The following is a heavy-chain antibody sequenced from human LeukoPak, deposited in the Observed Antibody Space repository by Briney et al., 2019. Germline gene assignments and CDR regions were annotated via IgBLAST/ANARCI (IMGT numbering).Heavy chain of an antibody. J-gene: IGHJ5*02. D-gene: IGHD2-2*01. CDR2: IYPGDSDT. Sequence: GESLKISCKGSGYNFTNYWIGWVRQMPGKGLEWTGIIYPGDSDTRYSPSFQGQVTISADKSISTAYLQWSSLKASDTAMYYCARLQGIVVVPAAMEGWFDPWGQGTLVTVSS. CDR3: ARLQGIVVVPAAMEGWFDP. V-gene: IGHV5-51*01. CDR1: GYNFTNYW.